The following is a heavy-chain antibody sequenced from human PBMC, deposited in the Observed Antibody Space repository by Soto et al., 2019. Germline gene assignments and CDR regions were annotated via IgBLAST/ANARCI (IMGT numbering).Heavy chain of an antibody. CDR2: IYYSGST. CDR1: GGSISSGAYY. J-gene: IGHJ5*02. CDR3: ARVPRDWFDP. Sequence: KTSETLSLTCTVSGGSISSGAYYWSWIRQHPGKGLEWIGYIYYSGSTYYNPSLKSRVTISVDTSKNQFSLKLSSVTAADTAVYYCARVPRDWFDPWGQGTLVTVSS. V-gene: IGHV4-31*03.